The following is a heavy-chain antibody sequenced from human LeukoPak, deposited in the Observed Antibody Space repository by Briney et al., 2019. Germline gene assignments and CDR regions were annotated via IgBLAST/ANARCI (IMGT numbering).Heavy chain of an antibody. D-gene: IGHD3-10*01. CDR1: GFTFSDYY. Sequence: GGSLRLSCAASGFTFSDYYMSWIRQAPGKGLEWVSYISSSGSTKHYADSVKGRFTISRDNAKNSLYLQMNSLRAEDTAVYYCARIGQRASDWFDPWAREPWSPSPQ. V-gene: IGHV3-11*01. CDR3: ARIGQRASDWFDP. J-gene: IGHJ5*02. CDR2: ISSSGSTK.